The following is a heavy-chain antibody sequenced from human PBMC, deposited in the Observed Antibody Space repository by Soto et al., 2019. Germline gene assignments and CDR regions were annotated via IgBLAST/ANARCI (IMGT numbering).Heavy chain of an antibody. V-gene: IGHV1-69*01. Sequence: QVQLVQSGAEVKKPGSSVKVSCKASGGTFSSYAISWVRQAPGQGLEWMGGIIPIFGTANYAQKFEGRVTITADESTSTAYMELSSLRSEDTAVYYCARAYHAGPTGTYYYGMDVWGQGTTVTVSS. CDR3: ARAYHAGPTGTYYYGMDV. J-gene: IGHJ6*02. D-gene: IGHD1-1*01. CDR2: IIPIFGTA. CDR1: GGTFSSYA.